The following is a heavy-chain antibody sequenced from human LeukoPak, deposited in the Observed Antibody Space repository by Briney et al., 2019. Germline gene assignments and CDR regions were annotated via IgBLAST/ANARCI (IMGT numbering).Heavy chain of an antibody. CDR1: GFTFTSSA. V-gene: IGHV1-58*02. CDR3: AAVSPITIFGVVSIGGGDY. D-gene: IGHD3-3*01. CDR2: IVVGSGNT. Sequence: SVKVSCKASGFTFTSSAMQWVRQARGQRLEWIGWIVVGSGNTNYAQKFQERVTITRDMSTSTAYMELSSLRSKDTAVYYCAAVSPITIFGVVSIGGGDYWGQGTLVTVSS. J-gene: IGHJ4*02.